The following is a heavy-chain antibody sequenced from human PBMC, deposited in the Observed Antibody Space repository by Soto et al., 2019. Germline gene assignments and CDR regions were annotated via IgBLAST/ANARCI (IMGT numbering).Heavy chain of an antibody. J-gene: IGHJ2*01. V-gene: IGHV2-5*02. CDR1: GFSLSTSGVG. CDR3: AHLSSSITIFGVPQFRYFDL. D-gene: IGHD3-3*01. Sequence: QITLKESGPTLVKPTQTLTLTCTFSGFSLSTSGVGVGWIRQPPGKALEWLEIIYWDDDKRYSPSLKSRLTNTKDTSKNQVVLTMTNMDPVDTATYYCAHLSSSITIFGVPQFRYFDLWGRGTLVTVSS. CDR2: IYWDDDK.